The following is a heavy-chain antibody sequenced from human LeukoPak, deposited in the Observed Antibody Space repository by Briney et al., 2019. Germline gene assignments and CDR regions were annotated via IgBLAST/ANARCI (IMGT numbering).Heavy chain of an antibody. V-gene: IGHV3-33*01. D-gene: IGHD3-9*01. Sequence: PGRSLRLSCAASGFTFSSYGMHWVRQAPGKGLEWVAVIWYDGSNKYYADSVKGRFTISRDNSKNTLYLQMNSLRAEDTAVYYCARAGPTGLRYFDWLPKPHYYYYYGMDVWGQGTTVTVSS. CDR3: ARAGPTGLRYFDWLPKPHYYYYYGMDV. J-gene: IGHJ6*02. CDR1: GFTFSSYG. CDR2: IWYDGSNK.